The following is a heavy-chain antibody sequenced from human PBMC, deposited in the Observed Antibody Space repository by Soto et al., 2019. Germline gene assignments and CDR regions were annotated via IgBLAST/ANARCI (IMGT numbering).Heavy chain of an antibody. CDR2: FDPEDGET. CDR1: GYTLTELS. CDR3: ATALWFGTYYFDY. V-gene: IGHV1-24*01. Sequence: ASVKVSCKVSGYTLTELSMHWVRQAPGKGLEWMGGFDPEDGETIYAQKFQGRVTMTEDTSTDTAYMELSSLRSEDMAVYYCATALWFGTYYFDYWGQGTLVTVSS. D-gene: IGHD3-10*01. J-gene: IGHJ4*02.